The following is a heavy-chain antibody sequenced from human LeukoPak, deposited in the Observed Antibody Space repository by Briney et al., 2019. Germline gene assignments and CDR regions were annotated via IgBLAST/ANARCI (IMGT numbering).Heavy chain of an antibody. CDR3: ARSTLRYNYGPLDS. CDR1: GESFNDYY. V-gene: IGHV4-59*01. CDR2: IYYSGST. D-gene: IGHD5-18*01. Sequence: PSETLSLTCAVYGESFNDYYWSWIRQPPGKGLEWIGYIYYSGSTNYNPSLKSRVTISVDTSKNQFSLKLSSVTAADTAVYYCARSTLRYNYGPLDSWGQGTLVTVSS. J-gene: IGHJ4*02.